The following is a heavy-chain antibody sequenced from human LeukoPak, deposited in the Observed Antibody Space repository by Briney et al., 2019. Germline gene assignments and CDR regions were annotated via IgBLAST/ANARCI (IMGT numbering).Heavy chain of an antibody. J-gene: IGHJ5*02. CDR2: ISYDGSNK. D-gene: IGHD3-10*01. V-gene: IGHV3-30-3*01. Sequence: GGSLRLSCAASGFTFSSYAMHWVRQAPGKGLEWVAVISYDGSNKYYADSVKGRFTISRDTSKSTLYLQLNSLRPEDTAVYYCARDHITMVRENWFDPWGQGTLVTVSS. CDR3: ARDHITMVRENWFDP. CDR1: GFTFSSYA.